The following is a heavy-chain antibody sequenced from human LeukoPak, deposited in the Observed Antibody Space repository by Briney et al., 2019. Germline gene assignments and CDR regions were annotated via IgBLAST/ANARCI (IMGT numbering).Heavy chain of an antibody. CDR3: AKGPRIAVAGTPCDY. CDR1: GFTFSSYA. V-gene: IGHV3-23*01. Sequence: GGSLRLSCAASGFTFSSYATSWVRQAPGKGLEWVSAISGSGGSTYYADSVKGRFTISRDNSKNTLYLQMNSLRAEDTAVYYCAKGPRIAVAGTPCDYWGQGTLVTGSS. D-gene: IGHD6-19*01. J-gene: IGHJ4*02. CDR2: ISGSGGST.